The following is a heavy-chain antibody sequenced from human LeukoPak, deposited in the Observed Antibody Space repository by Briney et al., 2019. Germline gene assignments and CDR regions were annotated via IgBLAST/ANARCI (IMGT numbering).Heavy chain of an antibody. CDR3: AIGRAGEGALDI. J-gene: IGHJ3*02. D-gene: IGHD3-10*01. CDR2: IHTNRCT. V-gene: IGHV4-61*02. Sequence: SETLSLTCTVSGGSVSSGNYFWNWLRQPPGKGLEWIGRIHTNRCTGSSFSLKSRITVSRDMSKNQCSVILNFLTAADTAVYFCAIGRAGEGALDIFGQGTLVTVSS. CDR1: GGSVSSGNYF.